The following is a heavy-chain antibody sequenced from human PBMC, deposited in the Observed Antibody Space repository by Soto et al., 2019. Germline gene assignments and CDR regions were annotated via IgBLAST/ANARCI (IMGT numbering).Heavy chain of an antibody. CDR3: ARSTLVVLNYFES. CDR1: GGTFRNYP. D-gene: IGHD1-1*01. J-gene: IGHJ4*02. Sequence: QVQLVQSGTEVKKPGSSVKVSCKASGGTFRNYPINWVRQAPGQGLEWMGSIFPLTDIPDYAQNFQARLTISAAKSTSTAYMELSGLTSDDTAMYFCARSTLVVLNYFESWGQGTLVTVSS. CDR2: IFPLTDIP. V-gene: IGHV1-69*02.